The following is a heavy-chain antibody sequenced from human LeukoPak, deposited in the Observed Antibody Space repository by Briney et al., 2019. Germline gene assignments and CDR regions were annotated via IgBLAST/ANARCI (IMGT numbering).Heavy chain of an antibody. CDR3: ARAAGRSPYYYYGMDV. J-gene: IGHJ6*04. CDR1: GYTFTGYY. Sequence: ASVKVSCKASGYTFTGYYMHWVRQAPGQGLEWMGWINPNSGGTNYAQKFQGWATMTRDTSISTAYMELSRLRSDDTAVYYCARAAGRSPYYYYGMDVWGKGTTVTVSS. V-gene: IGHV1-2*04. CDR2: INPNSGGT.